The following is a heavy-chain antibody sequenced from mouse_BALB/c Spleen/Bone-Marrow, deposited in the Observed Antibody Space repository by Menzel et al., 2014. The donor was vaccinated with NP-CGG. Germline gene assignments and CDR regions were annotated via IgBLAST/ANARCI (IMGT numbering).Heavy chain of an antibody. D-gene: IGHD1-1*01. Sequence: VQLQQSGAELVKPGASVKMSCKASGYTFTSYWMHWVKQRPGQGLEWIGTIDPSDSYTSYNQKFKGKATLTADTSSSTAYMQLSSLTSEDSAVYYCTRRDTTVERAWFAYWGQGTLVTVSA. CDR3: TRRDTTVERAWFAY. CDR1: GYTFTSYW. J-gene: IGHJ3*01. CDR2: IDPSDSYT. V-gene: IGHV1S127*01.